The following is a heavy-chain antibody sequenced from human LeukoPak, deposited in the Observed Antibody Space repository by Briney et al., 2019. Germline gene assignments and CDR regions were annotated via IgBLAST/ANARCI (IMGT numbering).Heavy chain of an antibody. CDR1: GFTFSSYA. CDR2: ISYDGSNK. D-gene: IGHD1-26*01. CDR3: AKGRVGANGYYYYGMDV. Sequence: GGSLRLSCAASGFTFSSYAMHWVRQAPGKGLEWVAVISYDGSNKYYADSVKGRFTISRDNSKNTLYLQMNSLRTEDTAVYYCAKGRVGANGYYYYGMDVWGQGTTVSVSS. V-gene: IGHV3-30-3*01. J-gene: IGHJ6*02.